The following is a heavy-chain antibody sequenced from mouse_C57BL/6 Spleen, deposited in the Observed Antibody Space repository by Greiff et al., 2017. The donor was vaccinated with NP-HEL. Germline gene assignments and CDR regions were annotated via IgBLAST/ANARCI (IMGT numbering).Heavy chain of an antibody. CDR2: ISYDGSN. CDR1: GYSITSGYY. V-gene: IGHV3-6*01. CDR3: ARAITTVRLHWYFDV. Sequence: EVQLQQSGPGLVKPSQSLSLTCSVTGYSITSGYYWNWIRQFPGNKLEWMGYISYDGSNNYNPSLKNRITITRATSKNQFFLKLKSVTTEDTATYYCARAITTVRLHWYFDVWGTGTTVTVSS. J-gene: IGHJ1*03. D-gene: IGHD1-1*01.